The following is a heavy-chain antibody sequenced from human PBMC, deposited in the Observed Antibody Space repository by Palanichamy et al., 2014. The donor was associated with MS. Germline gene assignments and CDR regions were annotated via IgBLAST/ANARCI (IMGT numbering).Heavy chain of an antibody. J-gene: IGHJ4*02. CDR3: ARGYSYGYRIDY. CDR2: IRYDGSDK. D-gene: IGHD5-18*01. V-gene: IGHV3-30*02. CDR1: GFTFNNYG. Sequence: QVQMVESGGGVVQPGGSLGLSCAASGFTFNNYGMHWVRQAPGEGLEWVAFIRYDGSDKYYADSVKGRFTISRDTPKNTLFLQMNSLRAEDTAVYYCARGYSYGYRIDYWGQGALVTVSS.